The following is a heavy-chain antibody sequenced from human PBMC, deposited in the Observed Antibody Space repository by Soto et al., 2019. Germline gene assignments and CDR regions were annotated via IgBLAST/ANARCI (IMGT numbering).Heavy chain of an antibody. V-gene: IGHV3-23*01. Sequence: EGQLLESGGGLIQPGGSLRLSCAASGFPFSEYAMSWVRQAPGRGLEWVSPVSGNGDNTYYADSVKGRFTISRDNSKNMVYLQMNSLRAEDTAVYYCTKGMSFIRSRAFDIWGQGTMVIVSS. J-gene: IGHJ3*02. CDR1: GFPFSEYA. CDR2: VSGNGDNT. D-gene: IGHD3-3*02. CDR3: TKGMSFIRSRAFDI.